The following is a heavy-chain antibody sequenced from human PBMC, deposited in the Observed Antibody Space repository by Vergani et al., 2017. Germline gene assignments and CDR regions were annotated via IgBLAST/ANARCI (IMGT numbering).Heavy chain of an antibody. V-gene: IGHV3-7*01. Sequence: EVQLLESGGGLVQPGGSLRLSCAASGSTFSSYWMNWVRQAPGKGLEWVANIKQDGSEKYYVDSVKGRFTISRDNAKNSLYLQMNSLRAEDTAVYYCARGAPYDAFDYWGQGTLVTVSS. D-gene: IGHD5-12*01. J-gene: IGHJ4*02. CDR1: GSTFSSYW. CDR3: ARGAPYDAFDY. CDR2: IKQDGSEK.